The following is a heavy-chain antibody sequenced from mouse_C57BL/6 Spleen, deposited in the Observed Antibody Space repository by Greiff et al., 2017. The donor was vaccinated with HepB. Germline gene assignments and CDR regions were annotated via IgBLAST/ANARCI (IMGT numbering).Heavy chain of an antibody. Sequence: QVQLQQPGAELVKPGASVKLSCKASGYTFTSYWMHWVKQRPGQGLEWIGMIHPNSGSTNYNEKFKSKATLTVDKSSSTAYMQLSSLTSEDSAVYYCARRVYDGSSYYAMDYWGQGTSVTVSS. CDR1: GYTFTSYW. V-gene: IGHV1-64*01. D-gene: IGHD1-1*01. CDR3: ARRVYDGSSYYAMDY. J-gene: IGHJ4*01. CDR2: IHPNSGST.